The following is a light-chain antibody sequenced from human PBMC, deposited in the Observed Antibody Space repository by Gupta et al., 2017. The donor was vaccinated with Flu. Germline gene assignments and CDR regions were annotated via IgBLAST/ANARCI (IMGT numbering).Light chain of an antibody. CDR3: VLYMGNGISV. CDR1: SGSVYSNNY. Sequence: SSGSVYSNNYPSRYQQAPGQAPRPLMFATTARSAGVPDRFSGSILGDKAALTIAGAQADDESDYYCVLYMGNGISVFGGGTRLSVL. J-gene: IGLJ3*02. V-gene: IGLV8-61*01. CDR2: ATT.